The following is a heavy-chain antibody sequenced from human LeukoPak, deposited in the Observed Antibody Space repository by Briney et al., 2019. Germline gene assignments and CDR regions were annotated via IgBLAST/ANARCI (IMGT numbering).Heavy chain of an antibody. J-gene: IGHJ4*02. Sequence: GGSLRLSCAASGFTFSSYAMSWVRQAPGRGLEWVSAISGSGGSTYYADSVKGRFTISRDNSKNTLYLQMNSLRAEDTAVCYCAKEAYYYDSSGYYRPFDYWGQGTLVTVSS. V-gene: IGHV3-23*01. CDR3: AKEAYYYDSSGYYRPFDY. D-gene: IGHD3-22*01. CDR2: ISGSGGST. CDR1: GFTFSSYA.